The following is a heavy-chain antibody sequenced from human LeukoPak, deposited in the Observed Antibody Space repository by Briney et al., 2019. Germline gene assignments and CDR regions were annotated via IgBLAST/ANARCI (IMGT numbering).Heavy chain of an antibody. J-gene: IGHJ6*02. CDR2: INPSGGST. CDR3: AKTYYYDSSGNSYYYGMDV. D-gene: IGHD3-22*01. CDR1: GYTFTSYY. Sequence: APVKVSCKASGYTFTSYYMHWVRQAPGQGLEWMGIINPSGGSTSYAQKFQGRVTMTRDTSTSTVYMELSSLRSEDTAVYYCAKTYYYDSSGNSYYYGMDVWGQGTTVTVSS. V-gene: IGHV1-46*01.